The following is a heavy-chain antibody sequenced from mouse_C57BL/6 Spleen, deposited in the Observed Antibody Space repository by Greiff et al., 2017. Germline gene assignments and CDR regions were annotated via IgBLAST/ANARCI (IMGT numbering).Heavy chain of an antibody. CDR1: GYTFTSYW. D-gene: IGHD1-1*01. CDR3: ARVYYYGSSSCAMDY. V-gene: IGHV1-59*01. Sequence: QVQLQQPGAELVRPGTSVKLSCKASGYTFTSYWMNWVKQRPGQGLEWIGVIDPSDSHTNYNQKFKGKATLTADKSSSPAYMQFSSLASEDSAIYYGARVYYYGSSSCAMDYWGQGTSVTVSS. CDR2: IDPSDSHT. J-gene: IGHJ4*01.